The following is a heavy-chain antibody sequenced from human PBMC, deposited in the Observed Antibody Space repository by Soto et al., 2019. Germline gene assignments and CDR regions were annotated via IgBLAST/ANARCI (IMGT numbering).Heavy chain of an antibody. J-gene: IGHJ6*02. D-gene: IGHD3-16*02. CDR1: GFTFSSYE. Sequence: EVQLVESGGGLVQPGGSLRLSCADSGFTFSSYEMNWVRQAPGKGLEWVSYISSSGSTRYYADSVKGRFTISRDNAKNSLYLQMNSLRAEDTAVYYCARDYGHYDYVWGSYRSFRGYYYGMDVWGQGTTVTVSS. CDR2: ISSSGSTR. V-gene: IGHV3-48*03. CDR3: ARDYGHYDYVWGSYRSFRGYYYGMDV.